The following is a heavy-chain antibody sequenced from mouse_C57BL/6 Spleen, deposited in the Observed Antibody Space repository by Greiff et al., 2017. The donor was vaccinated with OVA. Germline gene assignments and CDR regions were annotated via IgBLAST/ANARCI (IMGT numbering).Heavy chain of an antibody. CDR1: GYTFTSYW. CDR3: ATSDDYDEHVFDY. CDR2: IDPSDSYT. J-gene: IGHJ2*01. Sequence: QVQLQQPGAELVMPGASVKLSCKASGYTFTSYWMHWVKQRPGQGLEWIGEIDPSDSYTNYNQKFKGKSTLTVDKSSSTAYMQLSSLTSEDSAVYYCATSDDYDEHVFDYWGQGTTLTVSA. V-gene: IGHV1-69*01. D-gene: IGHD2-4*01.